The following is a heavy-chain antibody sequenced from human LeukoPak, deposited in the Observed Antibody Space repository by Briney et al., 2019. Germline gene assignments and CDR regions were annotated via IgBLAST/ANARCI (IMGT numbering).Heavy chain of an antibody. D-gene: IGHD6-13*01. V-gene: IGHV3-33*01. CDR3: ARDNGIAAAGTLDY. J-gene: IGHJ4*02. CDR2: IWYDGSNK. Sequence: GRSLRPSCAASGFTFSSYGMHWVRQAPGKGLEWVAVIWYDGSNKYYADSVKGRFTISRDNSKNTLYLQMNSLRAEDTAVYYCARDNGIAAAGTLDYWGQGTLVTVSS. CDR1: GFTFSSYG.